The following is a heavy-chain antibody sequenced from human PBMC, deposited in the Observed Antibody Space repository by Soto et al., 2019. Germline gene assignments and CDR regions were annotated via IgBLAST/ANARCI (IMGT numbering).Heavy chain of an antibody. CDR2: IIPIFGTA. V-gene: IGHV1-69*06. CDR1: GGTFSSYA. CDR3: AINARVRGVMRADDY. J-gene: IGHJ4*02. D-gene: IGHD3-10*01. Sequence: QVQLVQSGAEVKQPGSSVKVSCKASGGTFSSYAIIWVRQAHGQGLEWMGGIIPIFGTAKYAQKFQGRVKITPHKSTSTAYMELGSLRSEVTDVYYCAINARVRGVMRADDYCRQGTLVPVSS.